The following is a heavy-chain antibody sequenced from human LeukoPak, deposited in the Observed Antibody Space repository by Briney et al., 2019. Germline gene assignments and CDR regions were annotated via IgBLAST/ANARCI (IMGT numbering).Heavy chain of an antibody. CDR1: GYTFATYD. D-gene: IGHD6-19*01. J-gene: IGHJ4*02. CDR3: ARRGLEIPVADY. CDR2: MNPNSGNT. V-gene: IGHV1-8*01. Sequence: VASVKVSCKASGYTFATYDINWVRQATGQGLEWMGWMNPNSGNTGYAQKLQGRVTMTTDTSTSTAYMELRSLRSDDTAVYYCARRGLEIPVADYWGQGTLVTVSS.